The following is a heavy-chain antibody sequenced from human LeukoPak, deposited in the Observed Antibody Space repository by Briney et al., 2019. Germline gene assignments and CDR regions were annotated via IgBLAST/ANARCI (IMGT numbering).Heavy chain of an antibody. V-gene: IGHV3-23*01. Sequence: GGSLRLSCAASGFTFSSYAMSWVRQAPGKGLEWVSAISGSGGSTYYADSVKGRFTTSRNNSKNPLYLQMNSLRAADPAVYYCAKHDRITMIVVVITKGGIDYWGQGTLVTVSS. J-gene: IGHJ4*02. CDR3: AKHDRITMIVVVITKGGIDY. CDR2: ISGSGGST. D-gene: IGHD3-22*01. CDR1: GFTFSSYA.